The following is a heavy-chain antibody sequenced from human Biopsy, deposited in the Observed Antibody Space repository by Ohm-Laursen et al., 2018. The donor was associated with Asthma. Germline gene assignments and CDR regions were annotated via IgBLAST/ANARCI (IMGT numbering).Heavy chain of an antibody. CDR1: GGSITSSSHY. J-gene: IGHJ4*02. CDR3: VRHQYSSSWSTFDY. V-gene: IGHV4-39*01. CDR2: MYHSGSP. D-gene: IGHD3-22*01. Sequence: SETLSLTCAVSGGSITSSSHYWGWIRQPPGKGMEWIGSMYHSGSPHCHPSLKSRATISVDTSKNQLSLKMSSVTAADTAVYFCVRHQYSSSWSTFDYWGQGALVTVSS.